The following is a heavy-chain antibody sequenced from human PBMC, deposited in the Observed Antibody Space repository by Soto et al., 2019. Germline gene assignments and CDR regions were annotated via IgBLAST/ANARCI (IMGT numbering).Heavy chain of an antibody. J-gene: IGHJ4*02. D-gene: IGHD3-22*01. CDR3: AKRLYYDSKGYYYWYYFDH. Sequence: GGSLRLSCAASGFSFSNYAMSWVRQAPGKGLEWVSSISGSGGSTKYADSVKGRLTISRDNSKNTLYLQMNSLRAEDTAVYYCAKRLYYDSKGYYYWYYFDHWGQGTLVTVSS. CDR1: GFSFSNYA. CDR2: ISGSGGST. V-gene: IGHV3-23*01.